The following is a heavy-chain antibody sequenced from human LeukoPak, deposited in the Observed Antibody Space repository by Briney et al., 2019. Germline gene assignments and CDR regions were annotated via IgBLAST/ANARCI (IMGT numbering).Heavy chain of an antibody. V-gene: IGHV3-48*03. Sequence: GGSLRLSCAASGFTFSSYEMNWVRQAPGKGLEWVSYISSSGSTIYYADSVKGRFTISRDNAKNLLYLQMNSLRAEDTAVYYCARSNYDYVWGTYYFDYGGQGTLVAVSS. CDR1: GFTFSSYE. CDR2: ISSSGSTI. J-gene: IGHJ4*02. CDR3: ARSNYDYVWGTYYFDY. D-gene: IGHD3-16*01.